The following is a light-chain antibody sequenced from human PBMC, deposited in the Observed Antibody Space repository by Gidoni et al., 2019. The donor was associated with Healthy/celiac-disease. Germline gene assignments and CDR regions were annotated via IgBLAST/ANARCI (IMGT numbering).Light chain of an antibody. CDR3: QRRSNSYT. V-gene: IGKV3-11*01. CDR2: DAS. CDR1: QSVSSY. J-gene: IGKJ2*01. Sequence: ELVLSQSPATLSLSPGERATLSCRDSQSVSSYLAWYQQEPGQAPRLLIYDASNRATGIPARFSGSGSGTDFTLTISSLEPEDFAVYYCQRRSNSYTFXQXTKLEIK.